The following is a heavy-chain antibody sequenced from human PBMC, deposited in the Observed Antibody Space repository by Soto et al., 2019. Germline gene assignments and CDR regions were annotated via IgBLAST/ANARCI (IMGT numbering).Heavy chain of an antibody. CDR1: GFTFSTYG. V-gene: IGHV3-33*01. J-gene: IGHJ4*02. D-gene: IGHD5-18*01. CDR2: IWYDGSNK. CDR3: ARDRRENPAMVAPFVL. Sequence: ESGGGVVQPGKSLRLSCAASGFTFSTYGMHWVRQAPGKGLEWVAVIWYDGSNKYYADSVEGRFTVSRVNSNNTVSLQMNSLRAEETALYSCARDRRENPAMVAPFVLWGLGTLVSVSS.